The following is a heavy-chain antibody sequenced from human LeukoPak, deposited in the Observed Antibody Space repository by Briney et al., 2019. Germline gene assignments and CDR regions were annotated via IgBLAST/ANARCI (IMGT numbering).Heavy chain of an antibody. V-gene: IGHV4-39*07. CDR1: GGSISSSSYY. Sequence: SETLSLTCTVSGGSISSSSYYWGWIRQPPGKGLEWIGCFYYRGSTYYNPSLKSRVTISVDTSKNQFSLKLSSVTAADTAVYYCARDRGYSSSGAFDIWGQGTMVTVSS. D-gene: IGHD6-13*01. CDR2: FYYRGST. CDR3: ARDRGYSSSGAFDI. J-gene: IGHJ3*02.